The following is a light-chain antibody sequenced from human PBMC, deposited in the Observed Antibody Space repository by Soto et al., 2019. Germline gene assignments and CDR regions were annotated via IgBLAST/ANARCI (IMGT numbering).Light chain of an antibody. CDR1: QSLLHSNGYNY. CDR3: MQALQTPWT. Sequence: DIVMTQSPLSLPVTPGEPASISCRSSQSLLHSNGYNYLDWYLQKPGQSPQLLIYLGSNRASGVPDRFSGSGSGTDFTLKISRVEAEDVGVYYCMQALQTPWTFGHGTTVEIK. V-gene: IGKV2-28*01. J-gene: IGKJ1*01. CDR2: LGS.